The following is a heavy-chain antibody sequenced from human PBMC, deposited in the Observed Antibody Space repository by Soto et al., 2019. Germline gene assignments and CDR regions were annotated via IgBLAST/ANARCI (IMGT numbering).Heavy chain of an antibody. J-gene: IGHJ4*02. D-gene: IGHD3-16*01. Sequence: ASVKVSCKASGYTFNFYGITWVRQAPGQGLEWMGWISGFNGNTNYAADLQGRVTMTTDTSTSTAYMELRGLRSDDTAVYYCARIGVSSGHESPDFDSWGQGTLVTVSS. V-gene: IGHV1-18*01. CDR3: ARIGVSSGHESPDFDS. CDR2: ISGFNGNT. CDR1: GYTFNFYG.